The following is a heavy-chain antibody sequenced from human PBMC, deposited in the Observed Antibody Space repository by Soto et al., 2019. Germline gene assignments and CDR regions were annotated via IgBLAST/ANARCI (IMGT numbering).Heavy chain of an antibody. V-gene: IGHV3-21*05. D-gene: IGHD3-10*01. Sequence: AQLVEFGGGLVKPGGSLRLSCAASGFSLSSYTVYWVRQAPGKGLEWVSCITRIDDYVYYSDSVEGRFTISRDNAKNSVYQQMNTLRVEDAAVYYCARMGISLNRGVISENHYGMDAWGQGTTVIVSS. J-gene: IGHJ6*02. CDR2: ITRIDDYV. CDR3: ARMGISLNRGVISENHYGMDA. CDR1: GFSLSSYT.